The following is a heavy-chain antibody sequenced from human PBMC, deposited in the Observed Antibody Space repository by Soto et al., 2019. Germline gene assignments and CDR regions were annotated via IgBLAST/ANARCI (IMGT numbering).Heavy chain of an antibody. D-gene: IGHD5-18*01. J-gene: IGHJ6*02. CDR1: GGTFSSYA. CDR2: IIPIFGTA. CDR3: ARVGGYSYGPYYYYYGMDV. Sequence: QVQLVQSGAEVKKPGSSVKVSCKASGGTFSSYAISWVRQAPGQGLEWMGGIIPIFGTANYAQKFQGRVTITADESTSTAYMELSSLRSEDTAVYYCARVGGYSYGPYYYYYGMDVWGQGTTVTVSS. V-gene: IGHV1-69*01.